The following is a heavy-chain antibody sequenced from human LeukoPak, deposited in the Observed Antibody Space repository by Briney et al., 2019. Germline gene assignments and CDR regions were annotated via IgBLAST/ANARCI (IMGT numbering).Heavy chain of an antibody. J-gene: IGHJ4*02. CDR2: TSCSASST. D-gene: IGHD3-10*01. CDR1: GFTFNSYA. CDR3: EKESSYYGSGSYYKAFDY. Sequence: PAGSLRLSCAASGFTFNSYARSWVRQAPGKGLEWVSATSCSASSTYYEDSVKGRFTISRDNSKNTMYVQMNSVRAEEMGVYYCEKESSYYGSGSYYKAFDYWGQGTLVTVSS. V-gene: IGHV3-23*01.